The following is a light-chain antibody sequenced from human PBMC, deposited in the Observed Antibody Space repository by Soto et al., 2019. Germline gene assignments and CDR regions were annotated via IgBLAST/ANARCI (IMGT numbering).Light chain of an antibody. CDR2: SGS. Sequence: EIVMTQSPATLSVSPGEAATLSCRASQSISSDLAWYQQKPGQSPRLLIYSGSTRATGIPARFSGSGFGTEFSLIISSLQSEDFALYFGLQYGGWPRTFGQGTRVEVK. CDR1: QSISSD. CDR3: LQYGGWPRT. V-gene: IGKV3D-15*01. J-gene: IGKJ1*01.